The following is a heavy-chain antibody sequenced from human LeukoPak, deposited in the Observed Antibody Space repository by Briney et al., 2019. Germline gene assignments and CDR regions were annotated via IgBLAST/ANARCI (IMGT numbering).Heavy chain of an antibody. CDR3: ARGWDYDSGGRPTAYVY. Sequence: ASVKVSCKASGGTFSNYAISWVRQAPGQGLEWMGGVVPISGTVNYAQRFQGKVTIIADESTSTAYMELSSLRSEDTAVYYCARGWDYDSGGRPTAYVYWGQGTLVSVSS. V-gene: IGHV1-69*13. J-gene: IGHJ4*02. CDR1: GGTFSNYA. D-gene: IGHD3-22*01. CDR2: VVPISGTV.